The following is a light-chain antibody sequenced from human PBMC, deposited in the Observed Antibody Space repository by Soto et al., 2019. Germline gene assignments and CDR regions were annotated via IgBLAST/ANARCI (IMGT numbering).Light chain of an antibody. Sequence: QSVLTQPASVSGSPGQSITISCTGTSSDVDGYNYVSWYQQHPGKAPKLMMYDVSNRPSGVSNRFSGSKSGNTASLTISGLQAEDEADYYCSSFTSSGTYVFGSGTKVTVL. CDR2: DVS. J-gene: IGLJ1*01. CDR1: SSDVDGYNY. V-gene: IGLV2-14*01. CDR3: SSFTSSGTYV.